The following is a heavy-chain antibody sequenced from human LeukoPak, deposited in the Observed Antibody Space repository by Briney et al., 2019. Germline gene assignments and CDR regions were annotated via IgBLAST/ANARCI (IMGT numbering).Heavy chain of an antibody. J-gene: IGHJ4*02. CDR1: DYTFTSYG. CDR2: ISAYNGKA. CDR3: ARVGAYCTRTSCLDY. Sequence: GASVKVSCKASDYTFTSYGITWVRQAPGQGLEWMGWISAYNGKADYAQKFQGGVTMTTDTSTSTAYMELRSLKSDDTAVYYCARVGAYCTRTSCLDYWGQGTLVTVSS. V-gene: IGHV1-18*01. D-gene: IGHD2-2*01.